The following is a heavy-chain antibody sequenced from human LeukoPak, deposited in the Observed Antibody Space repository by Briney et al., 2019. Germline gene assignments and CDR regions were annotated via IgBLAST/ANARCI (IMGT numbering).Heavy chain of an antibody. V-gene: IGHV4-59*08. CDR3: ARHPLAGWLRAFDI. J-gene: IGHJ3*02. CDR2: IYYSGST. Sequence: SETLSLTCTVSGGSISSYYWSWIRQPPGKGLEWIGYIYYSGSTNYNPSLKSRVTISVDTSKNQFSLKLSSVTAADTAVYYCARHPLAGWLRAFDIWGQGTMVTVSS. CDR1: GGSISSYY. D-gene: IGHD5-12*01.